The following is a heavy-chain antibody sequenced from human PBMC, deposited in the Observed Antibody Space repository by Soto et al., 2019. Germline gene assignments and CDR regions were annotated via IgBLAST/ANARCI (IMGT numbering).Heavy chain of an antibody. D-gene: IGHD2-15*01. CDR3: ARQGPGYRSGGSCSKGWFDP. CDR1: GYSFTSYW. CDR2: IDPSDSYT. J-gene: IGHJ5*02. Sequence: PGESLKISCKGSGYSFTSYWISWVRQMPGKGLEWMGRIDPSDSYTNYSPSFQGHVTISADKSISTAYLQWSSLKASDTAMYYCARQGPGYRSGGSCSKGWFDPWGQGTLVTVSS. V-gene: IGHV5-10-1*01.